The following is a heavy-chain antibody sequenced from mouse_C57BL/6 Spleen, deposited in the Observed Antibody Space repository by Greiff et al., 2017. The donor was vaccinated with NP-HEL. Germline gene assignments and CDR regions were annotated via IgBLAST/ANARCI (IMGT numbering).Heavy chain of an antibody. V-gene: IGHV1-72*01. CDR2: IDPNSGGT. CDR3: ARSGGLPYYAMDY. CDR1: GYTFTSYW. J-gene: IGHJ4*01. Sequence: VKQSCKASGYTFTSYWMHWVKQRPGRGLEWIGRIDPNSGGTKYNEKFKSKATLTVDKPSSTAYMQLSSLTSEDSAVYYCARSGGLPYYAMDYWGQGTSVTVSS. D-gene: IGHD1-1*02.